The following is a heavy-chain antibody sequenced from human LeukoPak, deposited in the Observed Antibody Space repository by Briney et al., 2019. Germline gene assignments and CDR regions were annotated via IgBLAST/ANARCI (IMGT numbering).Heavy chain of an antibody. CDR3: ARARVFDY. V-gene: IGHV3-23*01. Sequence: PGGSLRLSCAASGFNFANHAMSWVRQTAGKGLEWVSAISGGGDITYYADSVKGRFTISRDNSKDTLFLQMHSLRPGDTAVYYCARARVFDYWGQGTLVTVSS. CDR1: GFNFANHA. J-gene: IGHJ4*02. CDR2: ISGGGDIT.